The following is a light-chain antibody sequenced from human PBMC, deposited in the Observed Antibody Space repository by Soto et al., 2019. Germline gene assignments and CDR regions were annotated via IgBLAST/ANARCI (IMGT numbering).Light chain of an antibody. CDR2: GAS. CDR1: QSVSSN. Sequence: EILMTQSPGTLSVSPGERATLSCRASQSVSSNLGWFQQKRGQAPRLLIYGASTRATGIPARFSGSGSGTEFTLTISSLHSEDCAVYYCQQYNTWPRTFGQGTKVDIK. CDR3: QQYNTWPRT. J-gene: IGKJ1*01. V-gene: IGKV3-15*01.